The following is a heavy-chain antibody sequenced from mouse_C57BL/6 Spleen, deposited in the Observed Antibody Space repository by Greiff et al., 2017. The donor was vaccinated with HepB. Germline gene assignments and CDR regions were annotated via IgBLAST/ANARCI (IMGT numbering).Heavy chain of an antibody. CDR2: ISYDGSN. CDR3: ARAGDYYGSSRYYFDY. CDR1: GYSITSGYY. V-gene: IGHV3-6*01. D-gene: IGHD1-1*01. J-gene: IGHJ2*01. Sequence: EVKLQESGPGLVKPSQSLSLTCSVTGYSITSGYYWNWIRQFPGNKLEWMGYISYDGSNNYNPSLKNRISITRDTSKNQFFLKLNSVTTEDTATYYCARAGDYYGSSRYYFDYWGQGTTLTVSS.